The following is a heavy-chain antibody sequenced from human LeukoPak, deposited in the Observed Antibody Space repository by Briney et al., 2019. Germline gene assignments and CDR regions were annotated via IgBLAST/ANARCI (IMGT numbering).Heavy chain of an antibody. J-gene: IGHJ6*02. CDR2: ISGNAGST. CDR3: ARDPRYYGSGPNYYYYGMDV. D-gene: IGHD3-10*01. CDR1: GFTLSSYA. V-gene: IGHV3-23*01. Sequence: GSLRLSCAASGFTLSSYAMSWVRQAPGKGLEWVSLISGNAGSTYYADSVKGRFTISRDITKNTLYLQMNSLRDEDTAVYYCARDPRYYGSGPNYYYYGMDVWGQGTTVTVSS.